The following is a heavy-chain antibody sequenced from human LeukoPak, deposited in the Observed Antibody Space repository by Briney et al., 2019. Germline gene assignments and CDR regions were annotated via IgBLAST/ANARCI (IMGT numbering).Heavy chain of an antibody. D-gene: IGHD5-12*01. CDR3: ARVGGYDDY. V-gene: IGHV1-8*02. Sequence: ASVKVSCKASGGTFSSYAISWVRQAPGQGLEWMGWMNPNSGNTGYAQKFQGRVTMTRNTSISTAYMELSSLRSEDTAVYYCARVGGYDDYWGQGTLVTVSS. J-gene: IGHJ4*02. CDR1: GGTFSSYA. CDR2: MNPNSGNT.